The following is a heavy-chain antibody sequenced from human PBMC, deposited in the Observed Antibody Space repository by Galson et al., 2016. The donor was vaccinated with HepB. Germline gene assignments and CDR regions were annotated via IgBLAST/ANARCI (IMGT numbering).Heavy chain of an antibody. Sequence: SLRLSCAASGFTFSTYDMNWVRQAPGKGLEWVSYISSSGATIYYADPVKGRFTISRDNAKNSLYLQMNSLRAGDTAVYYCAREVVMVRGVEPPGDYFDYWGQGTPVTVSS. CDR2: ISSSGATI. J-gene: IGHJ4*02. CDR1: GFTFSTYD. V-gene: IGHV3-48*03. CDR3: AREVVMVRGVEPPGDYFDY. D-gene: IGHD3-10*01.